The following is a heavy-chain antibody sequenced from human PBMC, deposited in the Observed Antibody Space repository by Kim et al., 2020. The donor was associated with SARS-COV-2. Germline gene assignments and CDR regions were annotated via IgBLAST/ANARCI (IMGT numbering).Heavy chain of an antibody. Sequence: GGSLRLSCAASGFTFDNYAMHWVRQAPGKGLEWVSLISGNGETKYYADSVEGRFTISIDNSKNSLYLQMNSLRTEDTALYYCVRASGWLPRSWGQGTLVTVSS. CDR1: GFTFDNYA. D-gene: IGHD6-19*01. J-gene: IGHJ5*02. CDR2: ISGNGETK. V-gene: IGHV3-43*02. CDR3: VRASGWLPRS.